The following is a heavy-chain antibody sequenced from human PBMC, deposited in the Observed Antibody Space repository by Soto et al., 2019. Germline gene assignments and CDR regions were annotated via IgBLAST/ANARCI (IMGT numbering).Heavy chain of an antibody. CDR3: AKDIALVRGVIIDVDV. CDR1: GFIFSNYG. Sequence: GGSLRLSCTASGFIFSNYGIHWVRPAPGKGVEWVAVISYDGDNKYYADSVKGRFTISRDNYKNRLYLQMNSLRAEDTAVYYCAKDIALVRGVIIDVDVWGQGTTVTVSS. CDR2: ISYDGDNK. V-gene: IGHV3-30*18. J-gene: IGHJ6*02. D-gene: IGHD3-10*01.